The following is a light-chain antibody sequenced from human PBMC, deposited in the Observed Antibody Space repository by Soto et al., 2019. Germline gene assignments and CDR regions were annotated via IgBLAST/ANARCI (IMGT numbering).Light chain of an antibody. CDR3: YSAADNNLL. Sequence: SYELTQPSSVSVSPGQTARITCSGNVLEKKYARWFQQKPGQAPVLVIYKDTERPSEIPERFSGSSSGTTVTLTISGAQVEDEADYYCYSAADNNLLFGGGTQLTVL. V-gene: IGLV3-27*01. J-gene: IGLJ2*01. CDR2: KDT. CDR1: VLEKKY.